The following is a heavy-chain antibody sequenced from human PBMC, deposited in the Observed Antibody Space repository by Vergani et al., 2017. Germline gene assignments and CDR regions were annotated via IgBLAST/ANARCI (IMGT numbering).Heavy chain of an antibody. CDR2: IKEDGSEK. J-gene: IGHJ4*02. V-gene: IGHV3-7*01. D-gene: IGHD3-9*01. CDR3: AEGLRYYDY. CDR1: GFTFSSYW. Sequence: EVQLVESGGGLVQPGGSLRLSCAASGFTFSSYWMSWVRQAPGKGLEWVSNIKEDGSEKYYVDSVKGRFTISRDNAKNSLYLQMNSLRAEDTAVYYCAEGLRYYDYWGQGTLVTVSS.